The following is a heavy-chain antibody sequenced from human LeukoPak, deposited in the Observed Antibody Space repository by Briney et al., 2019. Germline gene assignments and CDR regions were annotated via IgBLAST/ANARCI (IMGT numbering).Heavy chain of an antibody. CDR1: GGSITSYY. Sequence: SETLSLTCTVSGGSITSYYWNWIRQPAGNRLEWIGRIYISGSTNYNPSLKSRVTISVDTSKNQFSLKLSSVTAADTAVYYCAKEAAGGPRSFDPWGQGTLVTVSS. J-gene: IGHJ5*02. CDR2: IYISGST. CDR3: AKEAAGGPRSFDP. D-gene: IGHD6-13*01. V-gene: IGHV4-4*07.